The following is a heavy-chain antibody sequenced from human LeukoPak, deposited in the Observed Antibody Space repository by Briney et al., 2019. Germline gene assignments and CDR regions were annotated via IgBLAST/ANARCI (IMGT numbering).Heavy chain of an antibody. J-gene: IGHJ6*02. D-gene: IGHD6-6*01. CDR2: IKSKTDGGTT. V-gene: IGHV3-15*07. CDR1: GFTFSNAW. CDR3: TTASQLDYYYGMDV. Sequence: GGSLRLSCAASGFTFSNAWMNWVRQAPGKGLEWVGRIKSKTDGGTTDYAAPVKGRFTISRDDSKNTLYLQVNSLKTEDTAVYYCTTASQLDYYYGMDVWGQGTTVTVSS.